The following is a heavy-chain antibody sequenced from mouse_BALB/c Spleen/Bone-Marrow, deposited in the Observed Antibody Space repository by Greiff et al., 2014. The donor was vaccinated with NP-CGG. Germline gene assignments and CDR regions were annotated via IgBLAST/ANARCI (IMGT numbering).Heavy chain of an antibody. CDR1: GFNIKDTY. CDR3: ANYYYGSHFDY. J-gene: IGHJ2*01. CDR2: IDPANGNT. D-gene: IGHD1-1*01. Sequence: EVQLQQSGAALVKPGASVKLSCTASGFNIKDTYMHWVKQRPEQGLEWIGRIDPANGNTKYDPKFQGKATITAGTSSNTAYLQLSSLTSEDTAVYYCANYYYGSHFDYWGQGTTLTVSA. V-gene: IGHV14-3*02.